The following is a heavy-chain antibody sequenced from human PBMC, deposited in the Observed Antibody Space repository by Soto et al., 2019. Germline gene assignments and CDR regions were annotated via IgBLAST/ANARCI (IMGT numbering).Heavy chain of an antibody. CDR2: ISSSSSYI. CDR1: GFTFSSYS. Sequence: EVQLVESGGGLVKPGGSLRLSCAASGFTFSSYSMNWVRQAPGKGLEWVSSISSSSSYIYYADSVKGRFTISRDNAKNSLYLQMNSLRAEDTPVYYCARSPSMTTVALDYWGQGTLVTVSS. V-gene: IGHV3-21*01. CDR3: ARSPSMTTVALDY. D-gene: IGHD4-17*01. J-gene: IGHJ4*02.